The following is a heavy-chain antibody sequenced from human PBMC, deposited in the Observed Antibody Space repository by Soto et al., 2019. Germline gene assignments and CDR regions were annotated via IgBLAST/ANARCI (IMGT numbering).Heavy chain of an antibody. V-gene: IGHV4-39*01. CDR1: YSYDTRTSDS. CDR2: IYASENT. CDR3: ARLNGYCLRSNCHGYYGMDV. J-gene: IGHJ6*01. Sequence: TLSLTCTYTYSYDTRTSDSWGYIHQASWKRLEWIATIYASENTYYNPSLLSRVTISVDTSKNEFSLRLTSVTAADTGVYYCARLNGYCLRSNCHGYYGMDVWGQGTTVT. D-gene: IGHD2-2*03.